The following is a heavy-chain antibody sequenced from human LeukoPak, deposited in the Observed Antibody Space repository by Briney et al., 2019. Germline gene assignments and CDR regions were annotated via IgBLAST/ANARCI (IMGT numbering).Heavy chain of an antibody. D-gene: IGHD3-10*01. Sequence: PSETLSLTCTVSGGSISSYYWSWIRQPAGKGLEWIGRIYTSGRTNYNPSLKSRVTMSVDTSKNQFSLKLSSVTAADTAVYYCARERRWFGESPYGMDVWGQGTTVTVSS. V-gene: IGHV4-4*07. CDR1: GGSISSYY. CDR3: ARERRWFGESPYGMDV. J-gene: IGHJ6*02. CDR2: IYTSGRT.